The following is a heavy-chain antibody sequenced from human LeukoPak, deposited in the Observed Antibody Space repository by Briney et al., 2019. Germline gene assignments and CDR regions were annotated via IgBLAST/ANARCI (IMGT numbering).Heavy chain of an antibody. D-gene: IGHD3-22*01. V-gene: IGHV3-30*04. Sequence: PGGSLRLSCAASGFTFNTYSMNWARQAPGKGLEWVAVISYDGSNKYYADSVKGRFTISRDNSKNTLYLQMNSLRAEDTAVYYCASDSSAADWGQGTLVTVSS. J-gene: IGHJ4*02. CDR1: GFTFNTYS. CDR2: ISYDGSNK. CDR3: ASDSSAAD.